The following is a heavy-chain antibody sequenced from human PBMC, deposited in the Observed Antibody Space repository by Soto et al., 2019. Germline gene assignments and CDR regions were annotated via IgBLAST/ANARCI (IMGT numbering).Heavy chain of an antibody. CDR3: VKDRVPGAYGNYYGMDV. Sequence: PGGSLRLSCRVSGFTFNNSGMHWVRQAPGKGLEWMAVISYDASDKYYADSVKGRVIISRDNAKNTLNLEMNSLRAEDTAIYYCVKDRVPGAYGNYYGMDVWGQGTTVTVSS. D-gene: IGHD5-12*01. J-gene: IGHJ6*02. CDR2: ISYDASDK. CDR1: GFTFNNSG. V-gene: IGHV3-30*18.